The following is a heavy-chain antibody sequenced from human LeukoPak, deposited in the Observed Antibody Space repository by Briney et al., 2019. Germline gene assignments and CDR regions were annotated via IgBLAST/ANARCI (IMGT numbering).Heavy chain of an antibody. CDR2: INPNNGNT. CDR3: ATTVTQEYYYHYGLDV. D-gene: IGHD4-17*01. CDR1: GYTFANFG. V-gene: IGHV1-8*01. Sequence: ASVKVSCKASGYTFANFGINWVRQATGQGLEWMGWINPNNGNTGYAQKFQGRVTLTRDTSISTAYMEVSSLRSEDTAVYYCATTVTQEYYYHYGLDVWGQGTTVTVSS. J-gene: IGHJ6*02.